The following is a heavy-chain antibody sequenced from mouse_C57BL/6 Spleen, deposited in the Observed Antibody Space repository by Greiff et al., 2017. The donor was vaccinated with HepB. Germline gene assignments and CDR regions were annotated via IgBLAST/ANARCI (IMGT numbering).Heavy chain of an antibody. CDR1: GYTFTSYW. V-gene: IGHV1-5*01. CDR2: IYPGNSDT. Sequence: VQLQQSGTVLARPGASVKMSCKTSGYTFTSYWMHWVKQRPGQGLEWIGAIYPGNSDTSYNQQFKGKAKLTAVTSASTAYMELSSLTNEDSAVYYCTRSTTVVADWYFDVWGTGTTVTVSS. CDR3: TRSTTVVADWYFDV. D-gene: IGHD1-1*01. J-gene: IGHJ1*03.